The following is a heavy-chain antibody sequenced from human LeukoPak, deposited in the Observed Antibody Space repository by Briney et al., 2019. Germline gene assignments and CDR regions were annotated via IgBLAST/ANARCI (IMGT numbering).Heavy chain of an antibody. CDR1: GFTFSNYW. Sequence: PGGSLRLSCAASGFTFSNYWMSWVRQAPGKGLEWVASIKQDGSEKTYVDSVKGRFTISRDNAKNSLYLQMNSLRAEDTAVYYCARDLGDSPFDYWGQGTLVAVSS. CDR2: IKQDGSEK. J-gene: IGHJ4*02. V-gene: IGHV3-7*01. D-gene: IGHD2-15*01. CDR3: ARDLGDSPFDY.